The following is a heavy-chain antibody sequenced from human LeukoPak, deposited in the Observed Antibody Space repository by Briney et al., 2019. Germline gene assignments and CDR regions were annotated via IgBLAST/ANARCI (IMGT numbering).Heavy chain of an antibody. D-gene: IGHD4-17*01. CDR3: ARFSSNDYGDYGRFDP. CDR1: GGSISSSNW. V-gene: IGHV4-4*02. CDR2: IYHSGST. J-gene: IGHJ5*02. Sequence: SGTLSLTCAVSGGSISSSNWWSWVRQPPGKGLEWIGEIYHSGSTNYNPSLKSRVTISVDKSKTQFSLKLSSVTAADTAVYYCARFSSNDYGDYGRFDPWGQGTLVTVSS.